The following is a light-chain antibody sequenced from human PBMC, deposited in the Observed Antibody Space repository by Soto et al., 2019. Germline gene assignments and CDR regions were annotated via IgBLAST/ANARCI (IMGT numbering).Light chain of an antibody. CDR1: QSVGSY. V-gene: IGKV3-11*01. Sequence: EIVLTQSPATLSLSPGESGTLSCRASQSVGSYLTLYQQKPGRAPSLLIYDSSNTAPGIPARFSGRGSGTDFTLTISIVEPEDFVVYYCQHRSNWPFTFVFGTKV. CDR2: DSS. CDR3: QHRSNWPFT. J-gene: IGKJ3*01.